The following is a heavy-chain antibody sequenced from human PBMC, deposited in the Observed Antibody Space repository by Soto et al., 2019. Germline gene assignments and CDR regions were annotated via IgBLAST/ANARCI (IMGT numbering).Heavy chain of an antibody. V-gene: IGHV1-18*01. Sequence: QVQLVQSGAEVKKPGASVKVSCKASGYTFTSYGISWVRQAPGQGLEWMGWISAYNGNTNYAQKLQGRVTMTTDTSTRTAYMELRSLSSDDKAVYYCSGDRGSYALDYWCQGTLVTFSS. J-gene: IGHJ4*02. CDR1: GYTFTSYG. CDR3: SGDRGSYALDY. D-gene: IGHD1-26*01. CDR2: ISAYNGNT.